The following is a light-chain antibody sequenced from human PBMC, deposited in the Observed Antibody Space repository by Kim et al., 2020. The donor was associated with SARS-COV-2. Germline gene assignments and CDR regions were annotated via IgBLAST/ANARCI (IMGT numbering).Light chain of an antibody. J-gene: IGLJ3*02. Sequence: GRRVNISCSGSRTNIGSKVVNWYQKLPGTAPKLLMYSNDYRPSGVPDRFSGSKSGTSASLAISGLQSEDEADYYCVAWDDSLNGSVFGGGTQLTVL. V-gene: IGLV1-44*01. CDR3: VAWDDSLNGSV. CDR1: RTNIGSKV. CDR2: SND.